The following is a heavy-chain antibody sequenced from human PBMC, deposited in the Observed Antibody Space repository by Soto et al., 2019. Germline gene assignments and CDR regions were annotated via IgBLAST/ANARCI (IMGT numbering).Heavy chain of an antibody. J-gene: IGHJ6*02. Sequence: GGSLRLSCAGSGFTFRSYAMTWVRQAPGKGLEWVSTLSDSGGHTYYADSVKGRFTISRDNPKNTLYLQMNSLRAEDTAVYYCAKDSQSVSVSAARVYGMDVWGQGTTVTVSS. CDR1: GFTFRSYA. D-gene: IGHD2-2*01. CDR2: LSDSGGHT. V-gene: IGHV3-23*01. CDR3: AKDSQSVSVSAARVYGMDV.